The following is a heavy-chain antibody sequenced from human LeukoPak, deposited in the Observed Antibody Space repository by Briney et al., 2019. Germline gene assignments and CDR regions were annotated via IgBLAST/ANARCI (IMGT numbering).Heavy chain of an antibody. D-gene: IGHD1-14*01. CDR1: GGSISSNTCY. V-gene: IGHV4-39*07. CDR3: VKDRGNHVTDY. Sequence: SETLSLTCTVSGGSISSNTCYWGWIRQPPGKGLEWIGTICYSGSTYYNPSPSLQSRVTISVDTSKNQFSLKLSFVTAADTAIYYCVKDRGNHVTDYWGQGTPVTVSS. J-gene: IGHJ4*02. CDR2: ICYSGST.